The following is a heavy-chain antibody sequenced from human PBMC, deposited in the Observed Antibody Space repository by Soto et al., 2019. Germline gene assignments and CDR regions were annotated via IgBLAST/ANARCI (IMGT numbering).Heavy chain of an antibody. D-gene: IGHD1-26*01. CDR1: GFTFGNYG. J-gene: IGHJ4*02. V-gene: IGHV3-30*18. Sequence: VGSLRLSCTGSGFTFGNYGMHWVRQAPGKGLEWVASTSYDGNNKYYADSLKGRFTISRDNSKKMVYLQMTSLGPEDTAVYYCAKGGGSARDFDYWGQGALVTVSS. CDR3: AKGGGSARDFDY. CDR2: TSYDGNNK.